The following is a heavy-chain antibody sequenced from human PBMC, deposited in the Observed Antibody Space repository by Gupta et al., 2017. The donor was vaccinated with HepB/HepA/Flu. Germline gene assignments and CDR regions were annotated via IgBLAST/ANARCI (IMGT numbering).Heavy chain of an antibody. CDR1: GFTFSSYS. Sequence: EVQLVESGGGLVKPGGSLSLSCAASGFTFSSYSMNWVRQAPGKGLEWVSSISGSGRYIYYADSVKGRFTISRDNGKNSLYLQMNSLRAEDTAVYYCARDRSSSWTLDYYGMDVWGQGTTVTVSS. V-gene: IGHV3-21*01. D-gene: IGHD6-13*01. CDR2: ISGSGRYI. J-gene: IGHJ6*02. CDR3: ARDRSSSWTLDYYGMDV.